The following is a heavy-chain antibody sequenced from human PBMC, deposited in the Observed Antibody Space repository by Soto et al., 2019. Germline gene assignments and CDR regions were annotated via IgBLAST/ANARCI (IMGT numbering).Heavy chain of an antibody. CDR3: AHRRTGDLIDY. D-gene: IGHD2-21*01. J-gene: IGHJ4*02. CDR2: IYWDDDR. V-gene: IGHV2-5*08. Sequence: SWIRQPPRKALEWLALIYWDDDRRYSPSLKTRLTITKDTSKNQVVLTMTNMGPVDTATYYCAHRRTGDLIDYLGQGTLVTVSS.